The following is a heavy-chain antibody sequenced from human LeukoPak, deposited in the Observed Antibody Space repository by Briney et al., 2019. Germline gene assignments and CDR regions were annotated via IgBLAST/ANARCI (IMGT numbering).Heavy chain of an antibody. V-gene: IGHV1-18*01. CDR1: GYIFTSYG. J-gene: IGHJ5*02. CDR2: ISAYNGNT. Sequence: ASVKVSCKASGYIFTSYGISWVRQAPGQGLEWMGWISAYNGNTNYAQKLQGRVTMTTDTSTSTAYMELRSLRSDDTAVYYCARGAPYSGSYYQRERENWFDPWGQGTLVTVSS. CDR3: ARGAPYSGSYYQRERENWFDP. D-gene: IGHD1-26*01.